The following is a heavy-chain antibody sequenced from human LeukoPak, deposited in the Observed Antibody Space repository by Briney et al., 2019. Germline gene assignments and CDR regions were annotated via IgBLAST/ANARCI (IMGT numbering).Heavy chain of an antibody. V-gene: IGHV3-23*01. CDR3: VRRGDASSGWGDHDF. D-gene: IGHD6-19*01. Sequence: GGSLRLSCAASGFTFNRNAISWVRQAPGRGLEGVSTIGGSGDKTFYADSVKGRFTISRDNSKNMVHLQMNSLTGEDTALYYCVRRGDASSGWGDHDFWGQGALVTVSS. CDR1: GFTFNRNA. J-gene: IGHJ4*02. CDR2: IGGSGDKT.